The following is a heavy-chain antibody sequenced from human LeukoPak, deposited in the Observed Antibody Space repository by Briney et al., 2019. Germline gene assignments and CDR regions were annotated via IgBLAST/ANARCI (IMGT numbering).Heavy chain of an antibody. V-gene: IGHV1-18*01. CDR3: VRCKECRGLLFHMDV. Sequence: GASVKVSCKASGYTFTSYGISWVRQAPGQGLEWMGWISAYDGNTNYAQKFQGRVTMTRDTSISTAYMELSRLRSDDTAVYYCVRCKECRGLLFHMDVWGKGTTVTVSS. CDR1: GYTFTSYG. CDR2: ISAYDGNT. J-gene: IGHJ6*04. D-gene: IGHD3-10*01.